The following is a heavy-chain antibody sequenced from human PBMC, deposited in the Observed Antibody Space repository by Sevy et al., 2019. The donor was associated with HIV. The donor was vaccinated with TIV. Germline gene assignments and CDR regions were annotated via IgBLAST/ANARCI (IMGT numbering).Heavy chain of an antibody. V-gene: IGHV3-53*01. CDR2: IYAGGST. D-gene: IGHD3-16*01. CDR1: GFTPSTYG. Sequence: GGSLRLSCAASGFTPSTYGMHWVRQAPGKGLEWVSVIYAGGSTYYADSVKGRFTISRDNSKNTVYLQMNSLRAEDTAVYYCARDHYDSLWGSYWYYFDYWGQGTLVTVSS. CDR3: ARDHYDSLWGSYWYYFDY. J-gene: IGHJ4*02.